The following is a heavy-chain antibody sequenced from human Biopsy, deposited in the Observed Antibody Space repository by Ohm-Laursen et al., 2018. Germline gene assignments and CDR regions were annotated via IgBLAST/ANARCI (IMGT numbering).Heavy chain of an antibody. CDR2: VYDSGKS. Sequence: TLSLTCAVSGFSISSGYYWGWIRQPPGKGLEWIGSVYDSGKSYYNPSLKRRSTISVDVSKNQFSLKLSSVTAADTAVYYCARDRFDLLTPNWFDPWGQGTLVTVSS. J-gene: IGHJ5*02. CDR3: ARDRFDLLTPNWFDP. CDR1: GFSISSGYY. D-gene: IGHD3-9*01. V-gene: IGHV4-38-2*02.